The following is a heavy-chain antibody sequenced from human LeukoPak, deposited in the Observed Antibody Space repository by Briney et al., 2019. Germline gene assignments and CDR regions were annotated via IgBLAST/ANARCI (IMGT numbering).Heavy chain of an antibody. CDR1: GYTFTSYG. V-gene: IGHV1-18*01. Sequence: VASVKVSCKASGYTFTSYGISWVRQAPGQGLEWMGWISAYNGNTNYAQKLQGRVTMTTDTSTSTAYMELRSLRSDDTAVYYCARDLTPLYSGYYYFSPYYFDYWGQGTLVTVSS. J-gene: IGHJ4*02. CDR2: ISAYNGNT. CDR3: ARDLTPLYSGYYYFSPYYFDY. D-gene: IGHD3-22*01.